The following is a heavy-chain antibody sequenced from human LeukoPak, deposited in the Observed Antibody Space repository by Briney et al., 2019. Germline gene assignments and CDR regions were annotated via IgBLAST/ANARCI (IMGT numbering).Heavy chain of an antibody. CDR3: ASPQIILAYSSSWSEYLQH. D-gene: IGHD6-13*01. Sequence: SVKVSCKASGGTFSSYAISWVRQAPGQGLEWMGRIIPILGIANYAQKFQGRVTITADKSTSTAYVELSSLRSEDTAVYYCASPQIILAYSSSWSEYLQHWGQGTLVTVSS. J-gene: IGHJ1*01. V-gene: IGHV1-69*04. CDR2: IIPILGIA. CDR1: GGTFSSYA.